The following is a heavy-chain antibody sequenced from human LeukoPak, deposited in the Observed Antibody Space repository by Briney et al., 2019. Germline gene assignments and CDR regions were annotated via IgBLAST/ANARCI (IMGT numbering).Heavy chain of an antibody. D-gene: IGHD3-16*01. CDR3: ARRGTPGSSDAFDM. CDR2: IWYYGSNE. J-gene: IGHJ3*02. CDR1: GFTFTNYG. V-gene: IGHV3-33*01. Sequence: PGGSLRLSCAAPGFTFTNYGMHWVRQAPGKGLEWVALIWYYGSNEDHADSVKGRFTISRDNSKNTLYLQMNSLRAEDTALYYCARRGTPGSSDAFDMWGKGTMVTVSS.